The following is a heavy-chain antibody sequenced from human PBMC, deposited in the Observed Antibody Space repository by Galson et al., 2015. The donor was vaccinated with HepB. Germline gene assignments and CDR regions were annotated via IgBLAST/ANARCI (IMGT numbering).Heavy chain of an antibody. CDR2: IRSKANSYAT. CDR3: TRLSGTIYFDY. V-gene: IGHV3-73*01. D-gene: IGHD3-10*01. CDR1: GFTFSGSA. J-gene: IGHJ4*02. Sequence: SLRLSCAASGFTFSGSAMHWVRQASGKGLEWVGRIRSKANSYATAYAASVKGRFTISRDDSKNTAYLQMNSLKTEDTAVYYCTRLSGTIYFDYWGQGTLVTVSS.